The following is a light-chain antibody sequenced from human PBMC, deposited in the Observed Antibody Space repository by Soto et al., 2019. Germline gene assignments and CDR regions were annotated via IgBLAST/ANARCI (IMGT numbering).Light chain of an antibody. V-gene: IGLV1-44*01. CDR2: SNN. Sequence: QSAQTQPPSASATPGQRVPISCSESSSTIGSNTVNWYQQVPGTAPKLLIYSNNRRPSGVPDRFSGSKSGTSASLAISGLQSEDEADFFSDTAATGMYTLYV. CDR1: SSTIGSNT. J-gene: IGLJ1*01. CDR3: DTAATGMYTLYV.